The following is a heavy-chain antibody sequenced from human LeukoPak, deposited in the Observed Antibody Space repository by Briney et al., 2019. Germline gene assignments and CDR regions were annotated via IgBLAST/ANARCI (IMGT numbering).Heavy chain of an antibody. CDR2: ISYDGSNK. V-gene: IGHV3-30*03. CDR3: RGNALGGRAFDI. CDR1: GFTFSSYG. J-gene: IGHJ3*02. D-gene: IGHD3-16*01. Sequence: GGSLRLSCAASGFTFSSYGMHWVRQAPGKGLEWVAVISYDGSNKYYADSVKGRSTISRDNSKNTLYLQMNSLRAEDTAVYYCRGNALGGRAFDIWGQGTMVTVSS.